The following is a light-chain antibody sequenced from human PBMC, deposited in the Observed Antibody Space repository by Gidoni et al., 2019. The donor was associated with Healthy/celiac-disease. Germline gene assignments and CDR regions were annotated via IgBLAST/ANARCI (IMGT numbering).Light chain of an antibody. CDR3: QQANSFLTTPT. CDR1: QGISSW. J-gene: IGKJ4*01. V-gene: IGKV1-12*01. Sequence: DIQMTQSPSSVSASVGNRVTITCRASQGISSWFAWYQQKPGKAPKLLIYAATSLQSGVPSRFSGSGSGTDFTLTISSLQPEDFATYYCQQANSFLTTPTFXGXTKVEIK. CDR2: AAT.